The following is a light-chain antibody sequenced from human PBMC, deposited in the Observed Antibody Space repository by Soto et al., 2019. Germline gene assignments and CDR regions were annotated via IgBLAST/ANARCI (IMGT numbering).Light chain of an antibody. J-gene: IGLJ2*01. CDR3: RSYKSRSTLV. V-gene: IGLV2-14*01. CDR2: DVS. Sequence: QSALTQPASVSGSPGQSITISCTGTSSDVGVYNYVSWYQQHPGKAPKLMIYDVSNRPSGVSDRFSGSKSGNTASLTISGLQAEDEADYYVRSYKSRSTLVFGGGAKVPV. CDR1: SSDVGVYNY.